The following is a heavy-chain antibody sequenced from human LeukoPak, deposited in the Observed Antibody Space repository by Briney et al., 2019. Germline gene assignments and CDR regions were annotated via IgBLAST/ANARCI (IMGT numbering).Heavy chain of an antibody. V-gene: IGHV3-23*01. J-gene: IGHJ4*02. CDR1: GFTFTTYA. Sequence: GGSLRLSCAASGFTFTTYAMSWVRQAPGKGLRWVSTISNSDGSTYYADSVKGRFTISRDNSKNTLYLQMNSLRAEDTAVYYCAKQKFSSFFDYWGQGALVTVSS. CDR2: ISNSDGST. CDR3: AKQKFSSFFDY. D-gene: IGHD3-10*01.